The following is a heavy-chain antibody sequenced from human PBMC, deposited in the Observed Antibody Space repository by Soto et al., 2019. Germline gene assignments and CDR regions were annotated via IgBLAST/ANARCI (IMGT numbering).Heavy chain of an antibody. J-gene: IGHJ3*02. CDR3: VKGSAISSSIDI. V-gene: IGHV1-69*02. CDR1: GGTFSSYT. D-gene: IGHD1-26*01. Sequence: QVQLVQSGAEVKKPGSSVKVSCKASGGTFSSYTISWVRQAPGQGLEWMGRIIPILGIANYAQKIQGRVTITADKSTSTAYMELSSLRSEDTAVYYCVKGSAISSSIDIWGQGTMVTVSS. CDR2: IIPILGIA.